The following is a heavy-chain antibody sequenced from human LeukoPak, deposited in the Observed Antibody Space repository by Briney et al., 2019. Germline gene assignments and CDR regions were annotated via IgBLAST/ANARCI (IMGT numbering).Heavy chain of an antibody. Sequence: GGSLRLSCAASGFTFSSSPMSWVRQAPGKGLEWVSAFSGSGGGTYYADSVKGRFTISRDNAKNSLYLQMNSLRAEDTAVYYCARSFAYWGQGTLVTVSS. J-gene: IGHJ4*02. CDR2: FSGSGGGT. V-gene: IGHV3-23*01. CDR3: ARSFAY. CDR1: GFTFSSSP.